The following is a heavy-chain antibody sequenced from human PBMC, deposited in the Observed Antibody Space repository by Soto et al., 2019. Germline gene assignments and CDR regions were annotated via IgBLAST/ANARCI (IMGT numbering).Heavy chain of an antibody. V-gene: IGHV4-59*01. J-gene: IGHJ5*01. Sequence: QVQLQESGPGLVKPSETLSLTCTVSGVSISTYYWSWIRQPPGKGLEWIGYIYHSGRTNYNPSLKSRVTISFDTSKIQFSLKLTSVTAADTAVYYCARERRGLIFGGFDPWGQGTLVTVSS. CDR3: ARERRGLIFGGFDP. CDR1: GVSISTYY. D-gene: IGHD3-3*02. CDR2: IYHSGRT.